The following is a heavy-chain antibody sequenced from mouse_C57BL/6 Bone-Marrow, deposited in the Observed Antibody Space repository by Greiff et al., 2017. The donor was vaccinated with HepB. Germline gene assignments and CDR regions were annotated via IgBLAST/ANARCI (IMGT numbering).Heavy chain of an antibody. J-gene: IGHJ2*01. CDR2: IDPNSGGT. Sequence: VQLQQPGAELVKPGASVKLSCKASGYTFTSYWMHWVKQRPGRGLEWIGRIDPNSGGTKYNEKFKSKATLPVDKPSSTAYMQLSSLTSEDAAVYYCARRLWLRSWYYFDYWGQGTTLTVSS. D-gene: IGHD2-2*01. CDR1: GYTFTSYW. V-gene: IGHV1-72*01. CDR3: ARRLWLRSWYYFDY.